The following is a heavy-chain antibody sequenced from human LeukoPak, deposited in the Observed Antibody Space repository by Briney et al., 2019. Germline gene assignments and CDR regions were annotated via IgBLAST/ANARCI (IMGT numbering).Heavy chain of an antibody. CDR3: ARGDSSGYYYFDY. D-gene: IGHD3-22*01. Sequence: ASVKVSCKASGGTFSSYAISWVRQAPGQGLEWMGGIIPIFGTANYAQKFQGRVTITADESTSTAYMELSSLRSEDTAVYYCARGDSSGYYYFDYWGQGTLVTVYS. CDR2: IIPIFGTA. V-gene: IGHV1-69*13. J-gene: IGHJ4*02. CDR1: GGTFSSYA.